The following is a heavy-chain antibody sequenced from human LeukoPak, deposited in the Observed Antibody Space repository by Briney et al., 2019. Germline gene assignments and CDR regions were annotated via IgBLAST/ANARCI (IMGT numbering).Heavy chain of an antibody. Sequence: GSLRLSCAASGFSLSSYAMSWVRQAPGKGLEWIGYLYYTGYTKYNPSLKSRVTISLGTSKNQFSLKLTSVTAADTAVYYCARDPAYGGYEGSFDYWGQGVLVTVSS. CDR2: LYYTGYT. J-gene: IGHJ4*02. CDR3: ARDPAYGGYEGSFDY. D-gene: IGHD5-12*01. CDR1: GFSLSSYA. V-gene: IGHV4-59*01.